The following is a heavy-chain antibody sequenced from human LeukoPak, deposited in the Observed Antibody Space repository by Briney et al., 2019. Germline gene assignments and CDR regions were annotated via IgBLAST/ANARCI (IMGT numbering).Heavy chain of an antibody. CDR1: GFTFSSYE. D-gene: IGHD5-18*01. Sequence: PGGSLRLSCAASGFTFSSYEMNWVRQAPGKGLEWVSYISSSGSTIYYADSVKGRFTISRDNAKNSLYLQMNSLRAEDTAVYYCARVTHGYSYGLIYYYYYYMDVWGKGTTVTVSS. CDR3: ARVTHGYSYGLIYYYYYYMDV. CDR2: ISSSGSTI. J-gene: IGHJ6*03. V-gene: IGHV3-48*03.